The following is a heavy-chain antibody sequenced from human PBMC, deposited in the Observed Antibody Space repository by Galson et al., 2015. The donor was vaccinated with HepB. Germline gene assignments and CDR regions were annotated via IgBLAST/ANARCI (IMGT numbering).Heavy chain of an antibody. J-gene: IGHJ4*02. CDR2: INPNSGGT. Sequence: SVKVSCKASGYTFTGYYMNWVRQAPGQGLEWMGWINPNSGGTNYAQKFQGRVTMTRDTSISTAYMELSRLRSDDTAVYYCAIGYSSSWTNFDYWGQGTLVTVSS. CDR3: AIGYSSSWTNFDY. D-gene: IGHD6-13*01. V-gene: IGHV1-2*02. CDR1: GYTFTGYY.